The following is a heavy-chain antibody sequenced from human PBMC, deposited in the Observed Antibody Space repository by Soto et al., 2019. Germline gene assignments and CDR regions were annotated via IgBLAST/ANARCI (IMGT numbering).Heavy chain of an antibody. J-gene: IGHJ6*02. V-gene: IGHV1-2*04. CDR2: INPNSGGT. CDR3: ARDQSMVRGMEYYYYGMDV. Sequence: EASVKVSCKASGYTFTSYGISWVRQAPGQGLEWMGWINPNSGGTNYAQKFQGWVTMTRDTSISTAYMELSRLRSDDTAVYYCARDQSMVRGMEYYYYGMDVWGQGTTVTVSS. CDR1: GYTFTSYG. D-gene: IGHD3-10*01.